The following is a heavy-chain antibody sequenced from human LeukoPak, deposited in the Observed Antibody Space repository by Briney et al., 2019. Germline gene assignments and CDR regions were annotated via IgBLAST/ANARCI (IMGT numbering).Heavy chain of an antibody. CDR3: ARARWGGSFLGHYYYMDV. CDR1: GFTFSSYA. CDR2: ISGSGGST. Sequence: PGGSLRLSCAASGFTFSSYAMSWVRQAPGKGLEWVSAISGSGGSTYYADSVKGRFTISRDNAKNSLYLQMNSLRAEDTAVYYCARARWGGSFLGHYYYMDVWGKGTTVTVSS. V-gene: IGHV3-23*01. J-gene: IGHJ6*03. D-gene: IGHD1-26*01.